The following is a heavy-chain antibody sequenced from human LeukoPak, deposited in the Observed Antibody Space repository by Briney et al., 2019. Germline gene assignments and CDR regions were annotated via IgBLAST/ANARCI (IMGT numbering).Heavy chain of an antibody. J-gene: IGHJ5*02. Sequence: PSETLSLTCTVSGVSISSYYWSWIRQPPGKGLEWIGYIYYSGSTNYNPSLKSRVTISVDTSKNQFSLKLSSVTAADTAVYYCARLTGLSGDILTWGQGTLVTVSS. CDR1: GVSISSYY. CDR2: IYYSGST. CDR3: ARLTGLSGDILT. D-gene: IGHD3-9*01. V-gene: IGHV4-59*08.